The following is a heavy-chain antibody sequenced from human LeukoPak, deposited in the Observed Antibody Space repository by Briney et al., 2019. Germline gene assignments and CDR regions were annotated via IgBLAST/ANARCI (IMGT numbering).Heavy chain of an antibody. J-gene: IGHJ4*02. Sequence: GGSLRLSCAASGFTVSSNYMSWIRQAPGKGLEWVSDIYSGGSTYYADSVKSRFTISIDNSKNTLYLQMNSLRAEDTAVYYCARGTYDSSGLLGHYFDYWGQGTLVTVSS. V-gene: IGHV3-66*01. CDR1: GFTVSSNY. CDR2: IYSGGST. CDR3: ARGTYDSSGLLGHYFDY. D-gene: IGHD3-22*01.